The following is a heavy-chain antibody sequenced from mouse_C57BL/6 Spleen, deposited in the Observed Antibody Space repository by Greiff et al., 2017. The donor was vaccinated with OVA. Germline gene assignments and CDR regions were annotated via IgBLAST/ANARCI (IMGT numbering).Heavy chain of an antibody. CDR2: IHPNSGST. J-gene: IGHJ4*01. CDR3: ARCDDGYYDAMDY. D-gene: IGHD2-3*01. V-gene: IGHV1-64*01. CDR1: GYTFTSYW. Sequence: VQLQQPGAELVKPGASVKLSCKASGYTFTSYWMHWVKQRPGQGLEWIGMIHPNSGSTNYNEKFKSKATLTVDKSSSTAYMQLSSLTSEDSAVYYCARCDDGYYDAMDYWGQGTSVTVSS.